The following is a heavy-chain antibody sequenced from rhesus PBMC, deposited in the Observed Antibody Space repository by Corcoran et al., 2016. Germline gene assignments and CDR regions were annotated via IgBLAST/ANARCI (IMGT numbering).Heavy chain of an antibody. J-gene: IGHJ4*01. CDR1: GGSISGGSG. CDR3: ATYSSGCLDY. D-gene: IGHD6-31*01. CDR2: IYSGSGNT. Sequence: QVQLRESGQGLLKPSETLSLTCAVSGGSISGGSGSGWVRQPPGKGLEWIATIYSGSGNTYYNPSLKSRVTISTDTSKNQFSLTLSSVTAADTAVYYCATYSSGCLDYWGQGVLVTVSS. V-gene: IGHV4S7*01.